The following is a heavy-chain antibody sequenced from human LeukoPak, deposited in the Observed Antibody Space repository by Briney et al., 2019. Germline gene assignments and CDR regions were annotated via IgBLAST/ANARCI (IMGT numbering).Heavy chain of an antibody. CDR3: ARRAGSCSGGSCEYFEY. J-gene: IGHJ4*02. Sequence: GESLRISCKGSGYSFTSYWIGWVRQMPGKGLEWMGIIYPGDSDTRYSPSFQGQVTISADKSISTAYLQWSSLRASATAIYYCARRAGSCSGGSCEYFEYWGQGTLVTVSS. CDR1: GYSFTSYW. CDR2: IYPGDSDT. V-gene: IGHV5-51*01. D-gene: IGHD2-15*01.